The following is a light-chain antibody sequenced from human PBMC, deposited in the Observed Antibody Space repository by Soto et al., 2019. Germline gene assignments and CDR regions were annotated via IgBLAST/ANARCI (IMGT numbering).Light chain of an antibody. CDR1: QSVSSG. CDR3: QESYSTSL. CDR2: AAS. Sequence: EIVMTQSPATLSVSPGERATLSCRAGQSVSSGLAWYQQKPGQTPRLLIYAASTRATGIPARFSGSGSGTEFTLTISSLQSEDFATYYCQESYSTSLFGPGTKVDIK. J-gene: IGKJ3*01. V-gene: IGKV3-15*01.